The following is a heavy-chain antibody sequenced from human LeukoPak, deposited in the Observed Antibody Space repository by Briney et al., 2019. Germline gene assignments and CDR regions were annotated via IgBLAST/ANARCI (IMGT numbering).Heavy chain of an antibody. CDR3: ARQGGSAYGFYYYYYYMDV. CDR2: IYYSGST. D-gene: IGHD5-12*01. J-gene: IGHJ6*03. CDR1: GGSISSSSDY. V-gene: IGHV4-39*01. Sequence: SETLSLTCTVSGGSISSSSDYWGWIRQPPGKGLEWIGSIYYSGSTYYNPSLKSRVTISVDMSKNPFSLKLSSVTAADTAVYYCARQGGSAYGFYYYYYYMDVWGKGTTVTISS.